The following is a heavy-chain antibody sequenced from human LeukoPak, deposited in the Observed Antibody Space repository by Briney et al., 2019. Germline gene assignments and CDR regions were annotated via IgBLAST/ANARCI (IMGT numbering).Heavy chain of an antibody. V-gene: IGHV3-48*03. D-gene: IGHD3-3*01. Sequence: GGSLRLSCAASGFTFSSHEMNWVRQAPGKGLEWVSYISSSGSAMYYADSVKGRFTISRDNAKNSLYLQMNSLRAEDTAVYYCARQHYDFWLPADYWGQGTLVTVSS. J-gene: IGHJ4*02. CDR1: GFTFSSHE. CDR2: ISSSGSAM. CDR3: ARQHYDFWLPADY.